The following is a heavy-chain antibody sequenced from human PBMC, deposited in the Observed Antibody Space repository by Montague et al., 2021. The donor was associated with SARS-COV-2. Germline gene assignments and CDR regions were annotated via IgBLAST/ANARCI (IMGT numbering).Heavy chain of an antibody. CDR2: ISWNSGSI. Sequence: SLRLSCAASGFTFDDYAMHWVRQAPGKGLEWVSGISWNSGSIGYADSVKGRFTISRDNAKNSLYLQMNGLRAGDTALYYCAKLGSYTDYWGQGTLVTVSS. V-gene: IGHV3-9*01. D-gene: IGHD2-2*02. CDR1: GFTFDDYA. J-gene: IGHJ4*02. CDR3: AKLGSYTDY.